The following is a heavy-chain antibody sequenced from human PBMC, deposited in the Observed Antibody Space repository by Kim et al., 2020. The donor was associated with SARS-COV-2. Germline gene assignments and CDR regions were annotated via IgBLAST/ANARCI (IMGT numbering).Heavy chain of an antibody. V-gene: IGHV1-3*01. CDR1: GYTFTSYA. D-gene: IGHD6-19*01. J-gene: IGHJ6*03. Sequence: ASVKVSCKASGYTFTSYAMHWVRQAPGQRLEWMGWINAGNGNTKYSQKFQGRVTITRDTSASTAYMELSSLRSEDTAVYYCAREESSSGWLIYYYYYMDVWGKGTTVTVSS. CDR3: AREESSSGWLIYYYYYMDV. CDR2: INAGNGNT.